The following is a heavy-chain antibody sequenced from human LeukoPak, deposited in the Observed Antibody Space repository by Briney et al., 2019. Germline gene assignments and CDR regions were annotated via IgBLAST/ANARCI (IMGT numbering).Heavy chain of an antibody. J-gene: IGHJ4*02. Sequence: GWSLRLSCAASGFTFRSYGMHWVRQSPVKGLDSVAFIRYDESNKYYTDSVKGRFTISRDTSRNMLYLQMNSLRPEDTAIYQAENGIRDGYNSEAIDYWGQGTLVTVSS. CDR3: ENGIRDGYNSEAIDY. V-gene: IGHV3-30*02. D-gene: IGHD5-24*01. CDR2: IRYDESNK. CDR1: GFTFRSYG.